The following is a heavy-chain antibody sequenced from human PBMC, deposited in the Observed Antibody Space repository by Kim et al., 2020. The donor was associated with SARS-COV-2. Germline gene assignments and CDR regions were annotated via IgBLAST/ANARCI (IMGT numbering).Heavy chain of an antibody. V-gene: IGHV4-39*01. D-gene: IGHD6-19*01. Sequence: YDNPSLKSRVTISVDTAKNQCSLKLSSVTAADTAVYYCARHKAVAASFDYWGQGTLVTVSS. CDR3: ARHKAVAASFDY. J-gene: IGHJ4*02.